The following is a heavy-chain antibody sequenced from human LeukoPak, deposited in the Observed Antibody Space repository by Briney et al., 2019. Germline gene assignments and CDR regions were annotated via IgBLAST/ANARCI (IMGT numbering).Heavy chain of an antibody. CDR3: ARANYSSSEYYFDY. D-gene: IGHD6-6*01. J-gene: IGHJ4*02. V-gene: IGHV3-66*01. CDR1: GFTVSSNY. CDR2: IYSGGST. Sequence: GGSLRLSCAASGFTVSSNYMSWVRQAPGKGLEWVSVIYSGGSTYYADSVKGRFTISRDNSKNTLYLRMNSLRAEDTAVYYCARANYSSSEYYFDYWGQGTLVTVSS.